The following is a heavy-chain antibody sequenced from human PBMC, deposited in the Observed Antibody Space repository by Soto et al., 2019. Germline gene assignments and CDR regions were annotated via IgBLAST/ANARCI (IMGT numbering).Heavy chain of an antibody. J-gene: IGHJ4*02. CDR1: GFSFSHYA. CDR3: AKGRYYDSSAQGYY. D-gene: IGHD3-22*01. V-gene: IGHV3-30*04. CDR2: ISYDGENQ. Sequence: GGSLRLSCAASGFSFSHYAMHWVRQPPGKGLEWVALISYDGENQYFTDSVRGRFTISRDNSKTAVYLQMNSLRAEDTAVYYCAKGRYYDSSAQGYYWGQGTLVTVSS.